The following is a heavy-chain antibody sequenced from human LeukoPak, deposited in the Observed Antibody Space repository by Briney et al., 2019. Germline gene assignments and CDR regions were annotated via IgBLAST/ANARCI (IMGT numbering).Heavy chain of an antibody. V-gene: IGHV4-34*01. J-gene: IGHJ4*02. CDR1: GGSYRGYY. Sequence: SENLSLTRAVYGGSYRGYYWSWIRQPPGKGLEWIGEINHSGSNNYNPSLKRRVTISVDTSKNQFSLKRSSVAAADTAVYYCARGYSYCDYWGQGNLVTVSS. D-gene: IGHD1-26*01. CDR2: INHSGSN. CDR3: ARGYSYCDY.